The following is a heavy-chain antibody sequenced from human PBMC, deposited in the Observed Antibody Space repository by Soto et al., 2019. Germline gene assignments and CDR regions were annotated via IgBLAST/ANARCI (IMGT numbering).Heavy chain of an antibody. CDR2: IYYSGST. D-gene: IGHD3-22*01. CDR3: ARQPLTMIVVSGSFFDY. J-gene: IGHJ4*02. CDR1: GGSISSGSYY. V-gene: IGHV4-39*01. Sequence: SETLSLTCTVPGGSISSGSYYWGWIRQPPGKGLEWIGSIYYSGSTYYNPSLKSRVTISVDTSKNQFSLKLSSVTAADTAVYYCARQPLTMIVVSGSFFDYWSQGTLVTVSS.